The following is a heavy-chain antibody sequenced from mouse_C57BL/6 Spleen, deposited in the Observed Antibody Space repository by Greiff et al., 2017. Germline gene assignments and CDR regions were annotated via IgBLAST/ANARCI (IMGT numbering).Heavy chain of an antibody. V-gene: IGHV5-6*01. J-gene: IGHJ3*01. CDR1: GFTFSSYG. CDR3: ASLLEGLAY. Sequence: EVQRVESGGDLVQPGGSLKLSCAASGFTFSSYGMSWVRQTPDKRLEWVATISSGGSYTYYPDSVKGRFTISRDNAKNTLYLQMSSLKSEDTAMYYCASLLEGLAYWGQGTLVTVSA. CDR2: ISSGGSYT. D-gene: IGHD2-14*01.